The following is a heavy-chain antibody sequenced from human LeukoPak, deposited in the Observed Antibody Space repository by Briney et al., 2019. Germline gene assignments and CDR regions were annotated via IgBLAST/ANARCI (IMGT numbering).Heavy chain of an antibody. D-gene: IGHD3-10*01. Sequence: RPGGSLRLSCAASGFIFTNAWMSWVRQTPGKGLERVGRIKSKADGGRTDYAAPAKGRFTISRDDSKNTLYLQMNSLKTEDTAVYYCTQTEWFGELLSYWGQGTLVTVSS. V-gene: IGHV3-15*01. CDR1: GFIFTNAW. J-gene: IGHJ4*02. CDR3: TQTEWFGELLSY. CDR2: IKSKADGGRT.